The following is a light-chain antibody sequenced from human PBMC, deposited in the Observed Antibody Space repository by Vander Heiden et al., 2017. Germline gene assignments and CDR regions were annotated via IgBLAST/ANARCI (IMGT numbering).Light chain of an antibody. Sequence: QSVLTQPPSASGTPGQRVTISCSGSSSNIGSNYVYWYQQLPGTAPKLLSYRNNQRPSGVPDRFSGSKSGASASLAISGLRSEDEADYYCAAWDDSLSVNWVFGGGTKLTVL. CDR1: SSNIGSNY. CDR2: RNN. V-gene: IGLV1-47*01. J-gene: IGLJ3*02. CDR3: AAWDDSLSVNWV.